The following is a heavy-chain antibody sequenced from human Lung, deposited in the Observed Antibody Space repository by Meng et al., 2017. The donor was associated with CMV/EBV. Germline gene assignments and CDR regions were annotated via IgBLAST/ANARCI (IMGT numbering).Heavy chain of an antibody. V-gene: IGHV3-33*06. Sequence: SCAASGFTFSSYGMHWVRQAPGKGLEWVAVIWYDGSNKYYADSVKGRFTISRDNSKNTLYLQMNSLRAEDTAVYYCAKDLFDFWGGYFGAFDYWXQGTLVTVSS. CDR2: IWYDGSNK. CDR3: AKDLFDFWGGYFGAFDY. D-gene: IGHD3-3*01. J-gene: IGHJ4*02. CDR1: GFTFSSYG.